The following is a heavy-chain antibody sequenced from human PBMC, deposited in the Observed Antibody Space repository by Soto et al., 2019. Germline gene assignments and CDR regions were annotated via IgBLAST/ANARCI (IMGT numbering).Heavy chain of an antibody. V-gene: IGHV3-48*03. CDR3: ARSKYGDYASAFDI. CDR2: ISGSGDTI. D-gene: IGHD4-17*01. CDR1: GFTFSSYD. J-gene: IGHJ3*02. Sequence: PGGSLRLSCAASGFTFSSYDMNWVRQAPGKGLEWVSYISGSGDTIYYADSVKGRFTMSRDNAKNSLYLQVNGLRAEDTAVYYCARSKYGDYASAFDIWGQGTMVTVSS.